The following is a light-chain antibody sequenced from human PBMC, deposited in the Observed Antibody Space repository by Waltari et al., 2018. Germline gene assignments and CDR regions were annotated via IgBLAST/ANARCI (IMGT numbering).Light chain of an antibody. CDR3: QQSYSAPPWT. Sequence: DIQMTQSPSSLSASVGDRVTITCRASQSISTFLNWYQQKPGRAPKVLIYAASRLLSGVPSRFSGSGSRTDFTLTISSLQPEDFATYYCQQSYSAPPWTFGQGTKVEIK. CDR2: AAS. CDR1: QSISTF. J-gene: IGKJ1*01. V-gene: IGKV1-39*01.